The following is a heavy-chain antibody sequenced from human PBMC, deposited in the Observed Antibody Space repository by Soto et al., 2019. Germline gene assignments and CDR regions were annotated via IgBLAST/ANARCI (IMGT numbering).Heavy chain of an antibody. CDR2: ISSSGSTI. V-gene: IGHV3-11*01. D-gene: IGHD2-15*01. CDR3: ASPPGFVDVVVTGTYGMDV. CDR1: GFTFSDYY. Sequence: QVQLVESGGGLVKPGGSLRLSCAASGFTFSDYYMSWIRQAPGKGLEWVSYISSSGSTIYYADSVKGRFTISRDNAKNSLYLQMNSLRAEDTAVYYCASPPGFVDVVVTGTYGMDVWGQGTTVTVSS. J-gene: IGHJ6*02.